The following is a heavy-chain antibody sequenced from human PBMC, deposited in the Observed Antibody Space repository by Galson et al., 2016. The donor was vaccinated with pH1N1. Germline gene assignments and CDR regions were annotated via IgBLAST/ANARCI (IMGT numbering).Heavy chain of an antibody. D-gene: IGHD2-21*02. Sequence: KGLVWVSRINGDGSITSFADSVQGRFTISRDNAKNTLYLQMNSLRAEDTAVYYCARAGFTAYYFDYWGQGTLVTVSS. J-gene: IGHJ4*02. CDR2: INGDGSIT. CDR3: ARAGFTAYYFDY. V-gene: IGHV3-74*01.